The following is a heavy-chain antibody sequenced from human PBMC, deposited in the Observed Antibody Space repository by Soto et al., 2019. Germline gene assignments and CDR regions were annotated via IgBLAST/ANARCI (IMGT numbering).Heavy chain of an antibody. D-gene: IGHD2-8*01. CDR3: ARVGIVLMVNNWFDP. CDR1: GYTFTSYG. J-gene: IGHJ5*02. V-gene: IGHV1-18*01. CDR2: ISAYNGNT. Sequence: ASVKVSCKASGYTFTSYGISWVRQAPGQGLEWMGWISAYNGNTNYAQKLQGRVTMTTDTSTSTAYMELRSLRSDDTAVYYCARVGIVLMVNNWFDPWGQGTLVTVSS.